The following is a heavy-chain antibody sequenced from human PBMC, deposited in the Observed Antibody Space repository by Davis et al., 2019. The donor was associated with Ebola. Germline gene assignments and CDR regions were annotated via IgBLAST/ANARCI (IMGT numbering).Heavy chain of an antibody. CDR1: GFTFSSYE. CDR2: ISSSSSYI. Sequence: GESLKISCAASGFTFSSYEMNWVRQAPGKGLEWVSSISSSSSYIYYADSVKGRFTISRDNAKNSLYLQMNSLRAEDTAVYYCAKVLSGSYPLDYWGQGTLVTVSS. J-gene: IGHJ4*02. CDR3: AKVLSGSYPLDY. V-gene: IGHV3-21*01. D-gene: IGHD1-26*01.